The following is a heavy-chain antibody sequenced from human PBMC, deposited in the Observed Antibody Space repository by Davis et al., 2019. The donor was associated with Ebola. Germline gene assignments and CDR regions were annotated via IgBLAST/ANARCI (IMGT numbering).Heavy chain of an antibody. CDR2: IKQDGSEK. V-gene: IGHV3-7*01. CDR3: ARDVVALRPNYYYGMDV. CDR1: GFTFSSYW. J-gene: IGHJ6*02. Sequence: PGGSLRLSCAASGFTFSSYWMSWVRQAPGKGLEWVTNIKQDGSEKYYVDSVKGRFTISRDNAKNSLYLQMNSLRDEDTAVYYCARDVVALRPNYYYGMDVWGQGTTVTVSS. D-gene: IGHD2-15*01.